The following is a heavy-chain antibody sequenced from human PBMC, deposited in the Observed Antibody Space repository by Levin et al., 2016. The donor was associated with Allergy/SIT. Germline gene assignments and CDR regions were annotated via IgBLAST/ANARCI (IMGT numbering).Heavy chain of an antibody. CDR3: ARVGGCSGGSCFYYYGMDV. Sequence: GSLRLSCAASGFTFSDHYMDWVRQAPGKGLEWVGRTRNKANSYTTEYAASVKGRFTISRDDSKNSLYLQMNSLKTEDTAVYYCARVGGCSGGSCFYYYGMDVWGQGTTVTVSS. CDR2: TRNKANSYTT. CDR1: GFTFSDHY. V-gene: IGHV3-72*01. D-gene: IGHD2-15*01. J-gene: IGHJ6*02.